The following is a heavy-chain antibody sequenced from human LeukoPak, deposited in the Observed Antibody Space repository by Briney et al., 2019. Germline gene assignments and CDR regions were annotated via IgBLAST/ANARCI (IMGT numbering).Heavy chain of an antibody. Sequence: SETLSLTCSVSDDSITMYYWTWIRQPPGKGLEWIGRIYTSGSTNYNPSLKSRVTMSVDTSKNQFSLRMSSVTAADTAVYYCARETIDITIIEVVRMGDAFDIWGQGTMVAVSS. D-gene: IGHD3-22*01. J-gene: IGHJ3*02. CDR1: DDSITMYY. V-gene: IGHV4-4*07. CDR2: IYTSGST. CDR3: ARETIDITIIEVVRMGDAFDI.